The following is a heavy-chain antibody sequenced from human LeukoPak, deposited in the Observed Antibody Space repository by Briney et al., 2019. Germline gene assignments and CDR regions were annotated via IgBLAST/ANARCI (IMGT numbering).Heavy chain of an antibody. J-gene: IGHJ4*02. D-gene: IGHD1-26*01. V-gene: IGHV1-46*01. CDR2: INPSGGST. CDR3: ARDLVGATPGGY. CDR1: GYTFTSYY. Sequence: ASVKVSCKASGYTFTSYYMHWVRQAPGQGLEWMGIINPSGGSTSYAQKFQGRATMTRDTSTSTVYMEPSSLRSEDTAVYYCARDLVGATPGGYWGQGTLVTVSS.